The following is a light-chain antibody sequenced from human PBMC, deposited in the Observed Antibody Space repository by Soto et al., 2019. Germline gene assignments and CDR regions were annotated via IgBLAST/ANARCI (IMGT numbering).Light chain of an antibody. CDR3: CSYAGSNNYLL. V-gene: IGLV2-23*01. CDR2: EAN. J-gene: IGLJ2*01. Sequence: HCALTQPASVSGSPGHSITISCTGTSSDVGNYNLVSWYQQHPGRAPKLIIYEANERPSGVSDRFSGSKSGITASLTISGLHPEDEADYYCCSYAGSNNYLLFGGGTQLTVL. CDR1: SSDVGNYNL.